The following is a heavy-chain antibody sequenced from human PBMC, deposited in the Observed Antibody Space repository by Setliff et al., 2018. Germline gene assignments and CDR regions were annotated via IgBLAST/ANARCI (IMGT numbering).Heavy chain of an antibody. J-gene: IGHJ6*02. CDR1: GGSFSTYY. V-gene: IGHV4-59*01. CDR3: ARVASILGLGDTAMVWHYYYGMDV. Sequence: SETLSLTCAVYGGSFSTYYWDWIRQPPGKGLEWIGSIYYSGSTNSNSSLNSRVTISVDTYKNQFSLKLSSVTAADTAVYYCARVASILGLGDTAMVWHYYYGMDVWGQGTTVTVSS. D-gene: IGHD5-18*01. CDR2: IYYSGST.